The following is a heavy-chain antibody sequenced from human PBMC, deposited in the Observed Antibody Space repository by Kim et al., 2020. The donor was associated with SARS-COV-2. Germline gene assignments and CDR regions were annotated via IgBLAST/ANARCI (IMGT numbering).Heavy chain of an antibody. Sequence: VKGRFTISRDNSKNTLYLQMSSLRAEDRAVYYCARTTWIRLWLLYYGMDVWGQGTTVTVSS. V-gene: IGHV3-30*15. D-gene: IGHD5-18*01. CDR3: ARTTWIRLWLLYYGMDV. J-gene: IGHJ6*02.